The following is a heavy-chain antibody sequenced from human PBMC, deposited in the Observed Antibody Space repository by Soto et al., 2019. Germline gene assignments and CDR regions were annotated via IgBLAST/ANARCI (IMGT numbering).Heavy chain of an antibody. V-gene: IGHV1-3*01. J-gene: IGHJ4*02. CDR2: INAGNGNT. D-gene: IGHD3-22*01. CDR1: GYTFTSYA. CDR3: ARSQGTYYYDSSGYYFDY. Sequence: ASVKVSCKGSGYTFTSYAMHWVRQAPGQRLEWMGWINAGNGNTKYSQKFQGRVTITRDTSASTAYMELSSLRSEDTAVYYCARSQGTYYYDSSGYYFDYWGQGTLVTVSS.